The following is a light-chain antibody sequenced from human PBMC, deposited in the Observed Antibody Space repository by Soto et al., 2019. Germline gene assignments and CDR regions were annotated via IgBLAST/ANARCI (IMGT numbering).Light chain of an antibody. J-gene: IGKJ2*01. Sequence: ENVLTQSPGTLSLSPGERATLSCRASQSVSDSYLAWYQQKPGQTPRLLIYATSSRATGIPDRFSGSGSGTDFTLTISRLEPEDFAVYYCQQYVTSPPLYTFGQGTKLEL. CDR1: QSVSDSY. V-gene: IGKV3-20*01. CDR3: QQYVTSPPLYT. CDR2: ATS.